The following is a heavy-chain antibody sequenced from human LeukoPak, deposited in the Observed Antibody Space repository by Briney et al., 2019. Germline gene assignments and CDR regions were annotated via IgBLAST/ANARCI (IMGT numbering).Heavy chain of an antibody. V-gene: IGHV5-51*01. Sequence: GESLKISCKGSGYNFAHDWIGWVRQMPGKGLEWMGIIFPDDSDTIYSPSFQGQVTISADKFINTAYLQWSDLKASGSAIYYCARQESEMTTPANRYFDLWGQGTLITVSS. CDR1: GYNFAHDW. D-gene: IGHD5-24*01. CDR3: ARQESEMTTPANRYFDL. J-gene: IGHJ4*02. CDR2: IFPDDSDT.